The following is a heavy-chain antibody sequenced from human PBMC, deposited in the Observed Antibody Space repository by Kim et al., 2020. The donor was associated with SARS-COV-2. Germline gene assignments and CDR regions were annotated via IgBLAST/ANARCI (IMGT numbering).Heavy chain of an antibody. CDR3: ANYYYDSSGYFDY. J-gene: IGHJ4*02. Sequence: YNTSLESRVTISVDTSKNQFSLKLSSVTAADTAVYYCANYYYDSSGYFDYWGQGTLVTVTS. V-gene: IGHV4-59*01. D-gene: IGHD3-22*01.